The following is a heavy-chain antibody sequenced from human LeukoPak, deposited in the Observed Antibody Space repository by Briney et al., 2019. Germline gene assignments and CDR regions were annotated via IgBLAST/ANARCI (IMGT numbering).Heavy chain of an antibody. CDR1: GGSFSAYY. J-gene: IGHJ4*02. D-gene: IGHD3-16*02. CDR2: IYYSGST. CDR3: ARVGYVWGSYREYYFDY. V-gene: IGHV4-59*01. Sequence: SETLSLTCAVYGGSFSAYYWSWIRQPPGKGLEWIGYIYYSGSTNYNPSLKSRVTISVDTSKNQFSLKLSSVTAADTAVYYCARVGYVWGSYREYYFDYWGQGTLVTVSS.